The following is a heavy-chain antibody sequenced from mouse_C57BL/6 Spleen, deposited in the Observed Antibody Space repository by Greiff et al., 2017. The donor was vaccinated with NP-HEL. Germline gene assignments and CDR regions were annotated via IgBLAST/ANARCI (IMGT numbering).Heavy chain of an antibody. D-gene: IGHD1-1*01. V-gene: IGHV1-82*01. CDR1: GYAFSSSW. J-gene: IGHJ2*01. CDR2: IYPGDGDT. CDR3: ARSIITTVVARYYFDY. Sequence: QVQLKQSGPELVKPGASVKISCKASGYAFSSSWMNWVKQRPGKGLEWIGRIYPGDGDTNYNGKFKGKATLTADKSSSTAYMQLSSLTSEDSAVYFCARSIITTVVARYYFDYWGQGTTLTVSS.